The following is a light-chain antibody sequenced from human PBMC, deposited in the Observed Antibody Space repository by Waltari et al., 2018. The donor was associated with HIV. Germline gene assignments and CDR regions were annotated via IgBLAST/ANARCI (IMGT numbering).Light chain of an antibody. CDR1: SSAVGAYPL. J-gene: IGLJ3*02. V-gene: IGLV2-23*02. CDR2: EVT. CDR3: CSYAGSGLV. Sequence: QSALPQSPSVSGSPGQSITLSCTGTSSAVGAYPLVYWYQHHPGEVPKLLIYEVTKRPSGVSTRFSGSKSGNTASLTISGLQAEDEADYYCCSYAGSGLVFGGGTKLTVL.